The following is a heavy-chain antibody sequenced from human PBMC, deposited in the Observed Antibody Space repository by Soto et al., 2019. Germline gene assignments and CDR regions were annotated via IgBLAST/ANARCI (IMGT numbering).Heavy chain of an antibody. Sequence: EEQLVESGGDLVQPGGSLRLSCTSSGFALDTYDMNWVRLAPGKDLEWISHIATGGDRIYYADSVKGRFTISRDNARNSLYLQMNSLRDGDTALYYCAGEHVLMFVSYDAFNVWGQGTLVTVSS. V-gene: IGHV3-48*03. CDR1: GFALDTYD. CDR2: IATGGDRI. J-gene: IGHJ3*01. CDR3: AGEHVLMFVSYDAFNV. D-gene: IGHD3-10*02.